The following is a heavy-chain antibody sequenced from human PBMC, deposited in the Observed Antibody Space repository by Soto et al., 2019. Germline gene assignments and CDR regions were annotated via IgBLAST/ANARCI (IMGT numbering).Heavy chain of an antibody. CDR1: GGSFSGYY. V-gene: IGHV4-34*01. Sequence: PSETLSLTCAVYGGSFSGYYWSWIRQPPGKGLEWIGEINHSGSTNYNPSLKSRVTISVDTSKNQFSLKLSSVTAADTAVYYCARVYYYYGMDVWGKGTTVTVSS. CDR3: ARVYYYYGMDV. CDR2: INHSGST. J-gene: IGHJ6*04.